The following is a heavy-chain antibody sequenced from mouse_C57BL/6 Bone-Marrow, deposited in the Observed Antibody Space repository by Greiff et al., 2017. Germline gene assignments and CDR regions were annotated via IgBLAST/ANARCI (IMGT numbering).Heavy chain of an antibody. CDR3: ARSIITTWNFDV. Sequence: QVQLQQPGAELVKPRASVKMSCKASGYTFTSYWITWVKQRPGQGLEWIGDIYPGSGSTDYNEKFKSKATLTIDTSSSTAYLQLSSLTSEDAAVYYCARSIITTWNFDVWGTGTTVTVSS. V-gene: IGHV1-55*01. CDR1: GYTFTSYW. D-gene: IGHD1-1*01. J-gene: IGHJ1*03. CDR2: IYPGSGST.